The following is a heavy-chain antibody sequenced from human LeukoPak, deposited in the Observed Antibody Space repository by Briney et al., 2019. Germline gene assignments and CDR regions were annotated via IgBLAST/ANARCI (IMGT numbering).Heavy chain of an antibody. D-gene: IGHD3-16*02. CDR1: GFTFSSYA. CDR3: AREAYDYVWGSYRNDY. Sequence: SGGSLRLSCAASGFTFSSYAMSWVRQAPGKGLEWVSAISGSGGSAYYADSVKGRFTISRDNSKNTLYLQMNSLRAEDTAVYYCAREAYDYVWGSYRNDYWGQGTLVTVSS. V-gene: IGHV3-23*01. CDR2: ISGSGGSA. J-gene: IGHJ4*02.